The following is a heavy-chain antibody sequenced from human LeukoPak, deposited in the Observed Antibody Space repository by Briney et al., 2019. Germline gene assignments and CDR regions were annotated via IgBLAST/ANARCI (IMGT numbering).Heavy chain of an antibody. D-gene: IGHD5/OR15-5a*01. CDR2: IYTSGST. V-gene: IGHV4-61*02. J-gene: IGHJ6*03. Sequence: SETLSLTCTVSGGSISSGSYYWSWIRQPAGKGLEWIGRIYTSGSTNYNPSLKSRVTISVDTSKNQFSLKLSSVTAADTAVYYCARDRKDSVNYYYYYMDVWGKGTTVTISS. CDR1: GGSISSGSYY. CDR3: ARDRKDSVNYYYYYMDV.